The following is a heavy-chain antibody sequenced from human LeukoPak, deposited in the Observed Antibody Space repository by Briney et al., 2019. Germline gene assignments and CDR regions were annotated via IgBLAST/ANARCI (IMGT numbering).Heavy chain of an antibody. CDR1: GYTFTSYG. D-gene: IGHD1-26*01. CDR2: ISAYNGNT. J-gene: IGHJ6*03. V-gene: IGHV1-18*01. CDR3: ARDRTTIYYYYYMDV. Sequence: ASVKVSCKASGYTFTSYGISWVRQAPGQGLEWMGWISAYNGNTNYAQKLQGRVTMTTDTSTSTAYMQLRSLRSDDTAVYYCARDRTTIYYYYYMDVWGKGTTVTVSS.